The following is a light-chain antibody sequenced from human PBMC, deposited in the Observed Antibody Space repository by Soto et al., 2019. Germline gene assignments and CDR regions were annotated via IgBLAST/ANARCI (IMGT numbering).Light chain of an antibody. CDR1: QSVSTY. V-gene: IGKV3-20*01. CDR2: GAS. J-gene: IGKJ2*01. Sequence: EIVLTQSPGTLFLSPGERATLSCLASQSVSTYLAWYQENPGRAPRLLFYGASSRATGIPNRFSGSGSGTDFTLTISRLEPEDFALYYCQQYNTSPFTFGQGTKLEIK. CDR3: QQYNTSPFT.